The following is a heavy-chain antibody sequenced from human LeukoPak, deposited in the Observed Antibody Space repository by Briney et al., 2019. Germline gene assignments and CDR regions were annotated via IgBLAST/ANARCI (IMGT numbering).Heavy chain of an antibody. CDR3: AKSLEWQNPLSFDY. Sequence: GGSQRLSCAASGFTFSSYAMSWVRQAPGKGLEWVSAISGSGGGTYYADSVKGRFTISRDNSKNTLYLQMNSLRAEDTAVYYCAKSLEWQNPLSFDYWGQGTLVTVSS. V-gene: IGHV3-23*01. J-gene: IGHJ4*02. CDR1: GFTFSSYA. D-gene: IGHD3-3*01. CDR2: ISGSGGGT.